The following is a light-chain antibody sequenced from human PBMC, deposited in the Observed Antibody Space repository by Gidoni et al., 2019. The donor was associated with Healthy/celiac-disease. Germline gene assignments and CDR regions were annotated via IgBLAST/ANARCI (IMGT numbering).Light chain of an antibody. CDR3: QSYDSSNHEV. Sequence: NFMLTQPHSVSESPGKTVTISCTGSSGSVASNYVQWYQQRPGSAPTTVIYEDNQRPSGVPDRFSGSIDSSSNSASLTISGLQTEDEADYYCQSYDSSNHEVFGGGTKLXVL. CDR1: SGSVASNY. CDR2: EDN. V-gene: IGLV6-57*02. J-gene: IGLJ2*01.